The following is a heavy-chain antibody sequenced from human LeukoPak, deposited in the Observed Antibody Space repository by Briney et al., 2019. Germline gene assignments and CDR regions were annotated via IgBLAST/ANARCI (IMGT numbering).Heavy chain of an antibody. CDR3: ARGPRVILRWFARHNWFDP. D-gene: IGHD4-23*01. J-gene: IGHJ5*02. V-gene: IGHV1-8*03. Sequence: ASVKVSCKASGYTFTSYYMHWVRQAPGQGLEWMGWMNPNSGNTGYAQKFQGRVTITRNTSISTAYMELSSLRSEDTAVYYCARGPRVILRWFARHNWFDPWGQGTLVTVSS. CDR1: GYTFTSYY. CDR2: MNPNSGNT.